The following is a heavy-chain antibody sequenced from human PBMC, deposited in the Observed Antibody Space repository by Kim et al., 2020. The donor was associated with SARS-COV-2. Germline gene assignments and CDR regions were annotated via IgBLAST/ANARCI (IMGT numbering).Heavy chain of an antibody. D-gene: IGHD5-12*01. V-gene: IGHV4-59*08. CDR2: IYYSGST. Sequence: SETLSLTCTVSGGSISSYYWSWIRQPPGKGLEWIGYIYYSGSTNYNPSLKSRVTISVDTSKNQFSLKLSSVTAADTAVYYCARFSIVATSDAFDIWGQGTMVIVSS. CDR1: GGSISSYY. CDR3: ARFSIVATSDAFDI. J-gene: IGHJ3*02.